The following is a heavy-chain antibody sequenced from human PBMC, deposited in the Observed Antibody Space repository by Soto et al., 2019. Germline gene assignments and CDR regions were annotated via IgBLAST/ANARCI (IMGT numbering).Heavy chain of an antibody. CDR1: GGSISNFY. Sequence: SETLSLTCTVSGGSISNFYWSWIRQPAGKGLEWIGRFYSSWNTNYNPSLKSRVTMSVDTSKNQFSLKLSSVTAADTAVYYCARGGVDELYYSYGMDVWGQGTTVTVSS. CDR2: FYSSWNT. V-gene: IGHV4-4*07. CDR3: ARGGVDELYYSYGMDV. D-gene: IGHD1-7*01. J-gene: IGHJ6*02.